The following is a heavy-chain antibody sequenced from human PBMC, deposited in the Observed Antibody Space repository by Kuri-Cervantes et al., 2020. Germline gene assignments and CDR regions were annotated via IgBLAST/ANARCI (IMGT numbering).Heavy chain of an antibody. J-gene: IGHJ3*02. Sequence: GGSLRLSCAASGFTFSSYAMHWGRQAPGKGLEWVAVISYDGSNKYYADSVKGRFTISRDNAKNSLYLQMNSLRAEDTALYYCAKGDYGDLRDAFDIWGQGTMVTVSS. CDR2: ISYDGSNK. CDR3: AKGDYGDLRDAFDI. D-gene: IGHD4-17*01. CDR1: GFTFSSYA. V-gene: IGHV3-30-3*01.